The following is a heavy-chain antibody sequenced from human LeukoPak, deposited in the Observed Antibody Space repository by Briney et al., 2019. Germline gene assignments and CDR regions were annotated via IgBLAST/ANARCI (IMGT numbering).Heavy chain of an antibody. CDR3: ARVRYSSGWSYFDY. J-gene: IGHJ4*02. Sequence: SETLSLTCTVSGGSISSSSYYWGWIRQPPGKGLEWIGSIYYSGSTYYNPSLKSRVTISVDTSKNQFSLKLSSVTAADTAVYYCARVRYSSGWSYFDYWGQGTLVTVSS. D-gene: IGHD6-19*01. CDR1: GGSISSSSYY. CDR2: IYYSGST. V-gene: IGHV4-39*07.